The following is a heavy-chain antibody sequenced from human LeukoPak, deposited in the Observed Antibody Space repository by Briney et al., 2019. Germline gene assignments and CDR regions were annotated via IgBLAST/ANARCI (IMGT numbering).Heavy chain of an antibody. J-gene: IGHJ5*02. CDR3: ARGSGVWFDP. D-gene: IGHD3-10*01. CDR1: GLTFTTYE. V-gene: IGHV3-48*03. Sequence: GGSLRLSCAASGLTFTTYEMNWVRQAPGKGLEWVSYISSSGRTIYYADSVKGRFTISRDNAKNSVYLQMNSLRAEDTAVYYCARGSGVWFDPRGQGTLVTVSS. CDR2: ISSSGRTI.